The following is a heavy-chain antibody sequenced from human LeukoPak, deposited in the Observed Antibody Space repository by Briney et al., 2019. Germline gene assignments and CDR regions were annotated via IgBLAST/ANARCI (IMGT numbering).Heavy chain of an antibody. J-gene: IGHJ1*01. Sequence: SETLFLTCTVSGGSISSYYWSWIRQPPGKGLEWIGYIYYGGSTNYNPSLRSRVTISVDTSKNQFSLKLSSVTTADTAVYYCANEGDDSTWGSFLHWGQGTLVTVSS. V-gene: IGHV4-59*03. CDR2: IYYGGST. D-gene: IGHD2-2*01. CDR1: GGSISSYY. CDR3: ANEGDDSTWGSFLH.